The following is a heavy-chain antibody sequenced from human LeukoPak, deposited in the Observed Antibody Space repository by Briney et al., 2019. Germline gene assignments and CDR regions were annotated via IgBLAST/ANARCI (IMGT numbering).Heavy chain of an antibody. V-gene: IGHV3-21*06. CDR3: ARDRKGRTYGDPYWFFDL. CDR1: GFTFSSYS. CDR2: ISSSSSSI. J-gene: IGHJ2*01. Sequence: GGSLRLSCAASGFTFSSYSMNWVRQAPGKGLDWVSSISSSSSSISYADSMKGRFTISRDNVKNLLFLQMNSLRAEGTAIYYCARDRKGRTYGDPYWFFDLWGRGTLVSVSS. D-gene: IGHD2-21*02.